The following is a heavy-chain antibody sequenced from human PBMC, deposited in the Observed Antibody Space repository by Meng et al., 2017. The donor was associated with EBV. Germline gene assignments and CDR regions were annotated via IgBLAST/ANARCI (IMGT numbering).Heavy chain of an antibody. D-gene: IGHD3-10*01. CDR3: ASESGRGYTPDY. J-gene: IGHJ4*02. CDR2: FLPRLGAP. Sequence: AQLVQSAAEVKKPGSPVNVPCKPSGGPFKYSASMWVPQAPGQRLEWLGGFLPRLGAPTYAQKFHGRVKITADESTSTHYMDLSSLRSEDTAIYYCASESGRGYTPDYWGQGTLVTVSS. CDR1: GGPFKYSA. V-gene: IGHV1-69*01.